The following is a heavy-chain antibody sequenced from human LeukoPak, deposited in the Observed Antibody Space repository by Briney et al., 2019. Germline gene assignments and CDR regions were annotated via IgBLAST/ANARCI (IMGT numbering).Heavy chain of an antibody. CDR3: AKECGGGCSDDY. Sequence: PGGSLRLSCAASGFTFSAYGMHWVRRAPGKGLEWVAFIWFDGSNKYYADSVKGRSTISRDNSKNTLYLQMNSLRLEDTAVFYCAKECGGGCSDDYWGQGTLVTVSS. CDR1: GFTFSAYG. CDR2: IWFDGSNK. V-gene: IGHV3-30*02. D-gene: IGHD2-21*02. J-gene: IGHJ4*02.